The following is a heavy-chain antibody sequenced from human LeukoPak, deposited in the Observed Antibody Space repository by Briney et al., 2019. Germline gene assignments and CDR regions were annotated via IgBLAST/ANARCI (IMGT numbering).Heavy chain of an antibody. CDR2: IYYSGST. V-gene: IGHV4-59*01. J-gene: IGHJ5*02. CDR3: ARDSDDSSGYNWFDP. Sequence: PSETLSLTCTVSGGSISSYYWSWIRQPPGKGLEWIGYIYYSGSTNYNPSLKSRVTISVDTSKNQSSLQLTSVTAADTAVYYSARDSDDSSGYNWFDPWGQGTLVTVSS. CDR1: GGSISSYY. D-gene: IGHD3-22*01.